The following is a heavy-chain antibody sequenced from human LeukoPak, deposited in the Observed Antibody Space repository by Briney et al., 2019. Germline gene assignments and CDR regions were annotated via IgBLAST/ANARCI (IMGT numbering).Heavy chain of an antibody. J-gene: IGHJ4*02. CDR2: INHSGST. D-gene: IGHD4-17*01. CDR3: ARRGYGDSLRC. Sequence: SETLSLTCAVYGGSFSGYYWSWIRQPPGKGLEWIGEINHSGSTNYNPSLKSRVTISVDTSKNQFSLKLSSVTAADTAVYYCARRGYGDSLRCWGQGTLVTVSS. V-gene: IGHV4-34*01. CDR1: GGSFSGYY.